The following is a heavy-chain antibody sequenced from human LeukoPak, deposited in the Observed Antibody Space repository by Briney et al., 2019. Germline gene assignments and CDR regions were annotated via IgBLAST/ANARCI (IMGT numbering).Heavy chain of an antibody. CDR1: GFTFDDYA. J-gene: IGHJ6*03. CDR2: ISWNSGSI. CDR3: AKGSYDIYYYYYMDV. Sequence: GGSLRLSCAASGFTFDDYAMHWVRQAPGKGLEWVSGISWNSGSIGYADSVKGRFTISRDNAKNSLYLQMNSLRAEDTALYYCAKGSYDIYYYYYMDVWGKGTTVTISS. D-gene: IGHD3-9*01. V-gene: IGHV3-9*01.